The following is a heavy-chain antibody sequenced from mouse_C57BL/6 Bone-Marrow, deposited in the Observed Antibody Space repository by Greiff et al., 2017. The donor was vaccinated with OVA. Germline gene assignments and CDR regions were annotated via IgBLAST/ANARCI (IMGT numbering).Heavy chain of an antibody. V-gene: IGHV1-42*01. J-gene: IGHJ2*01. CDR1: GYSFTGYY. Sequence: VQLKQSGPELVKPGASVKISCKASGYSFTGYYMNWVKQSPEKSLEWIGEINPSTGGTTYNQKFKAKATLTVDKSSSTAYMQLMSLTSEDSAVYYCASQGYLFDYWGQGTTLTVSS. CDR2: INPSTGGT. CDR3: ASQGYLFDY. D-gene: IGHD2-3*01.